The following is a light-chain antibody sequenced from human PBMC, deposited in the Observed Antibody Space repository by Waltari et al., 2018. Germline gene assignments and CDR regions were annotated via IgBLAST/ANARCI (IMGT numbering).Light chain of an antibody. Sequence: EIVLTQSPATVSLSPGSRATLPCRASHNINTYLAWYQHNPGQAPRLLIYDASNRARGVPARISGSGSGTDFALTISSLEAEDSAVYYCQAGSSWPPALTFGGGSKVDIK. J-gene: IGKJ4*01. CDR3: QAGSSWPPALT. CDR1: HNINTY. V-gene: IGKV3-11*01. CDR2: DAS.